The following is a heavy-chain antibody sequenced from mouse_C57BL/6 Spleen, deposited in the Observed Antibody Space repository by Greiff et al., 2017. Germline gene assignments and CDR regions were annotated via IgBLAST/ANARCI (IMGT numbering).Heavy chain of an antibody. D-gene: IGHD2-4*01. Sequence: VQLQQPGADLVKPGASVKLSCKASGYTFTSYWMHWVQQRPGQGLEWIGMIPPNSGSTNYNEKFKSKATLTVDKSSSTAYMQLSSLTSEDYAVYYCARGGYDYGDWDAMDYWGQGTSVTVSS. CDR3: ARGGYDYGDWDAMDY. V-gene: IGHV1-64*01. CDR2: IPPNSGST. CDR1: GYTFTSYW. J-gene: IGHJ4*01.